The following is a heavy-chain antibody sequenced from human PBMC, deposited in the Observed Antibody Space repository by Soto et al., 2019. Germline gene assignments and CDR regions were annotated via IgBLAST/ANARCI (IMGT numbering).Heavy chain of an antibody. J-gene: IGHJ5*02. V-gene: IGHV3-48*03. CDR1: GFTFSSYE. Sequence: LRLSCAASGFTFSSYEMNWVRQAPGKGLEWVSYISSSGSTIYYADSVKGRFTISRDNAKNSLYLQMNSLRAEDTAVYYCARDSSSLTYNWFDPWGQGTLVTVSS. CDR2: ISSSGSTI. D-gene: IGHD6-6*01. CDR3: ARDSSSLTYNWFDP.